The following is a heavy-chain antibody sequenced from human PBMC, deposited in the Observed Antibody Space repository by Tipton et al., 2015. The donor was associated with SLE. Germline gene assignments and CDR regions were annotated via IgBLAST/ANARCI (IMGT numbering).Heavy chain of an antibody. CDR2: INHSGST. V-gene: IGHV4-34*01. Sequence: TLSLTCAVYGGSFSGYYWSWIRQPPGKGLERIGEINHSGSTNYNPSLKSRVTISVDTSKNQFSLKLSSVTAADTAVYYCAGPQGVSDAFDIWGQGTMVTVSS. D-gene: IGHD3-10*01. J-gene: IGHJ3*02. CDR3: AGPQGVSDAFDI. CDR1: GGSFSGYY.